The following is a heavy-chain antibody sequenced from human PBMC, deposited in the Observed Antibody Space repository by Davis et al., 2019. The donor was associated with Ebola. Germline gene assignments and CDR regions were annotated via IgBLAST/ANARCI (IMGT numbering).Heavy chain of an antibody. CDR1: GYTFTSYY. V-gene: IGHV1-46*01. CDR2: INPSGGST. Sequence: ASVKVSCKASGYTFTSYYMHWVRQAPGQGLEWMGIINPSGGSTSYAQKFQGRVTMTRDTSISTAYMELSRLRSDDTAVCYCARDKVNWYFDLWGRGTLVTVSS. D-gene: IGHD3-22*01. CDR3: ARDKVNWYFDL. J-gene: IGHJ2*01.